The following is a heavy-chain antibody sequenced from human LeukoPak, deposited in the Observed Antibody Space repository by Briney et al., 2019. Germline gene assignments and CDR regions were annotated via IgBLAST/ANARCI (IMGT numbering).Heavy chain of an antibody. D-gene: IGHD6-13*01. CDR3: ARGEQQLAMYYFDY. CDR1: GGSISSGSYY. V-gene: IGHV4-61*01. J-gene: IGHJ4*02. Sequence: SETLSLTCTVSGGSISSGSYYWSWIRQPPGKGLEWIGYIYYSGSTNYNPSLKSRVTISVDTSKNQFSLKLSSVTAADTAVYYCARGEQQLAMYYFDYWGQGTLVTVSS. CDR2: IYYSGST.